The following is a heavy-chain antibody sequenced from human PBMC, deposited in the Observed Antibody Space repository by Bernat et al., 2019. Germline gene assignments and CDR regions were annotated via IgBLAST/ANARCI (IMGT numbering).Heavy chain of an antibody. CDR2: IRGFGTGT. J-gene: IGHJ4*02. CDR1: GFTFTSYG. V-gene: IGHV3-23*01. D-gene: IGHD3-10*01. Sequence: EVQLLESGGDLVQPGGSLRLSCAASGFTFTSYGMNWVLQAPGKGLEWVSGIRGFGTGTYYADSVKGRFSISRDNSKNTVSLQMNTLGVEDTAIYYCVKDMNFYASGSFDYWGQGTLVTVSS. CDR3: VKDMNFYASGSFDY.